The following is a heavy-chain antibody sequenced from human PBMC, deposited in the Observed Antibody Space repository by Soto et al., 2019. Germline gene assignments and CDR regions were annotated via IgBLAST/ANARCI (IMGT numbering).Heavy chain of an antibody. Sequence: ASVKVSCKASGYTFTSYYMHWVRQAPGQGLEWMGWINPNSGGTNYAQKFQGWVTMTRDTSISTAYMELSRLRSDDTAVYYCARALYYVILTGPDAFDIWGPTTIVTDS. CDR3: ARALYYVILTGPDAFDI. D-gene: IGHD3-9*01. J-gene: IGHJ3*02. CDR1: GYTFTSYY. V-gene: IGHV1-2*04. CDR2: INPNSGGT.